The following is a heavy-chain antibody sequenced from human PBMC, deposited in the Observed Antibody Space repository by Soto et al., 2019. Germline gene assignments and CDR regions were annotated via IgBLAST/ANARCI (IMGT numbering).Heavy chain of an antibody. CDR2: INPSGGST. V-gene: IGHV1-46*03. D-gene: IGHD2-15*01. CDR3: DREGCSGGNCDAFDI. Sequence: ASVKVSCKASGYTFTSYYMRWVRHAPRQGLEWMGIINPSGGSTSYAQKFQGRVTMTRDTSTSTVYMELSSLRSEDTAVYYCDREGCSGGNCDAFDIWGQGTMVTVSS. J-gene: IGHJ3*02. CDR1: GYTFTSYY.